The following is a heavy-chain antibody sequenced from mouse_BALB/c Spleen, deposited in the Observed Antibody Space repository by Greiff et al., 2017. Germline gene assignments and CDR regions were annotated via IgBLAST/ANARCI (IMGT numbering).Heavy chain of an antibody. V-gene: IGHV1S81*02. D-gene: IGHD2-4*01. CDR3: TRHDYDDGYYAMDY. J-gene: IGHJ4*01. CDR1: GYTFTSYY. Sequence: QVQLQQPGAELVKPGASVKLSCKASGYTFTSYYMYWVKQRPGQGLEWIGGINPSNGGTNFNEKFKSKATPTVDKSSSTAYMQLSSLTSEDSAVYYCTRHDYDDGYYAMDYWGQGTSVTVSS. CDR2: INPSNGGT.